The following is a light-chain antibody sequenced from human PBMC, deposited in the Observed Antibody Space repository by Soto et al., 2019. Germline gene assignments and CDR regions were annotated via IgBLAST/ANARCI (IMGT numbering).Light chain of an antibody. CDR3: CSYAGRNREV. Sequence: QSVLTQPPSASGSPGQSVTISCTGTSSDVGGYNYVSWYQQYPGKAPKLMIYEVSKRPSGVPDRFSGSKSGNTASLTVSGLQAEDEADYYCCSYAGRNREVFGTGPKVTV. CDR2: EVS. CDR1: SSDVGGYNY. J-gene: IGLJ1*01. V-gene: IGLV2-8*01.